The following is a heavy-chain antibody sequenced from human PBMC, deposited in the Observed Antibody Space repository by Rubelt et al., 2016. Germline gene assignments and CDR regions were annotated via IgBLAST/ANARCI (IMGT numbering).Heavy chain of an antibody. CDR1: GFTFSTYG. J-gene: IGHJ5*02. D-gene: IGHD1-26*01. Sequence: PGGSLRLSCAASGFTFSTYGMTWVRQAPGKGLEWVSAISGSGGSTYYADSVKGRFTISSDNSKNTLYLQINTLRAEDTALYYCANDRWELRDGGWLDPWGQGTVVTVSS. CDR3: ANDRWELRDGGWLDP. V-gene: IGHV3-23*01. CDR2: ISGSGGST.